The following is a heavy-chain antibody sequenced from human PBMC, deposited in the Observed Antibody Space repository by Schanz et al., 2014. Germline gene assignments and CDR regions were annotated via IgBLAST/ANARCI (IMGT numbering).Heavy chain of an antibody. CDR1: GGTFSSFG. J-gene: IGHJ3*02. CDR2: IIPSLGLA. Sequence: VQLEQSGAEVKKPGSSVKVSCKASGGTFSSFGINWVRQAPGQGLEWMGRIIPSLGLAKYEQKFQDKVTITADKSTSTAYMELSSLRSDDTAVYYCARGGGPEDVFDIWGQGTKVTVAS. V-gene: IGHV1-69*04. D-gene: IGHD5-12*01. CDR3: ARGGGPEDVFDI.